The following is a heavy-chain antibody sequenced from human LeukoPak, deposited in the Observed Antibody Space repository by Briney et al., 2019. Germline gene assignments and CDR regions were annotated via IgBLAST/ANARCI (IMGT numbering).Heavy chain of an antibody. V-gene: IGHV4-34*01. J-gene: IGHJ4*02. D-gene: IGHD3-10*01. Sequence: SETLSLTCAVYGGSFSGYYWSWIRQPPGKGLEWIGEINHSGSTNYNPSLKSRVTISVDTSKNQFSLKLSSVTAADTAVYYCARERFEYCYGSGSFKPLDYWGQGTLVTVSS. CDR2: INHSGST. CDR3: ARERFEYCYGSGSFKPLDY. CDR1: GGSFSGYY.